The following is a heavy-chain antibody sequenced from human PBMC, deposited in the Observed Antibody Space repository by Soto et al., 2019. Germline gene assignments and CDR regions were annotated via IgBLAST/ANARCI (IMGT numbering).Heavy chain of an antibody. J-gene: IGHJ4*02. CDR3: ARPKGSYSSGYYYFDY. Sequence: ASVKVSCKASGYTFTSYYMHWVRQAPGQGLEWMGITNPSGGSTSYAQKFQGRVTMTTDKSTSTVYMELSSLRSEDTAVYYCARPKGSYSSGYYYFDYWGQGTLVTVSS. CDR1: GYTFTSYY. D-gene: IGHD6-19*01. CDR2: TNPSGGST. V-gene: IGHV1-46*01.